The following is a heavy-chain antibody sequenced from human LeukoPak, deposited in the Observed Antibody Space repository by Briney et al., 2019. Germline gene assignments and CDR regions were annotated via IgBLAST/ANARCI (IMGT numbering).Heavy chain of an antibody. Sequence: PGRSLRLSCAASGFTFSSYAMHWVRQAPGKGLEWVAVISYDGSNKYYADSVKGRFTISRDNSKNTLYLQMNSLRAEDTAVYYCARGPEWELLGSFDYWGQGTLVTVSS. CDR1: GFTFSSYA. CDR3: ARGPEWELLGSFDY. J-gene: IGHJ4*02. CDR2: ISYDGSNK. D-gene: IGHD1-26*01. V-gene: IGHV3-30-3*01.